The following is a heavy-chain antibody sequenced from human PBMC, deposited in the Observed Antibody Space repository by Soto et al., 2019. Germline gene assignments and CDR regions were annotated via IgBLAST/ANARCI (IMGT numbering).Heavy chain of an antibody. J-gene: IGHJ4*02. V-gene: IGHV3-21*01. CDR3: ARDIDYYDSSGYYRDY. D-gene: IGHD3-22*01. CDR2: ISSSSSYI. Sequence: EVQLVESGGGLVKPRGSLRLSCAASGFTFSSYSMNWVRQAPGKGLEWVSSISSSSSYIYYADSVKGRFTISRDNAKNSLYLQMNSLRAEDTAVYYCARDIDYYDSSGYYRDYWGQGTLVTVSS. CDR1: GFTFSSYS.